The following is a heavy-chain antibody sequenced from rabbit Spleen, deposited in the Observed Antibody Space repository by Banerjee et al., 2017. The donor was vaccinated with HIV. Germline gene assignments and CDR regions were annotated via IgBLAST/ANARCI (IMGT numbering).Heavy chain of an antibody. CDR1: GFTISGYW. CDR3: AREDVGGSVSL. Sequence: QLVESGGGLVKPGGSLTLSCKAFGFTISGYWMNWVRQAPGKGLEWIGIIYPITETTYYANWVNGRFTISSDNAQNTVDLQMNSLTAADTATYFCAREDVGGSVSLWGQGTLVTVS. V-gene: IGHV1S7*01. CDR2: IYPITETT. J-gene: IGHJ4*01. D-gene: IGHD1-1*01.